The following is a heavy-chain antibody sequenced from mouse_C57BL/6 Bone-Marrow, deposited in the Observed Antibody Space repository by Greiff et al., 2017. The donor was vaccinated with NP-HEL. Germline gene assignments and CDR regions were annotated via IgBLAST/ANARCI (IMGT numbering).Heavy chain of an antibody. CDR2: IYPGDGDT. D-gene: IGHD1-1*01. V-gene: IGHV1-80*01. CDR1: GYAFSSYW. J-gene: IGHJ1*03. Sequence: VKLVESGAELVKPGASVKISCKASGYAFSSYWMNWVKQRPGKGLEWIGQIYPGDGDTNYNGKFKGKATLTADKSSSTAYMQLSSLTSEDSAVYFCARRGLGSSYWYFEVWGTGTTVTVSS. CDR3: ARRGLGSSYWYFEV.